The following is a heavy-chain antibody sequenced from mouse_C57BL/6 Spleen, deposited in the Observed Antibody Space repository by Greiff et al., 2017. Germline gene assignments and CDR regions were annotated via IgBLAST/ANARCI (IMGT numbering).Heavy chain of an antibody. J-gene: IGHJ3*01. CDR1: GYTFTSYW. CDR3: ARSGSNYSWFAY. CDR2: INPSNGGT. D-gene: IGHD2-5*01. Sequence: VQLQQSGTELVKPGASVKLSCKASGYTFTSYWMHWVKQRPGQGLEWIGNINPSNGGTNSNEKFKSKATLTVDKSSSTAYMQLSSLTSEDSAVYYCARSGSNYSWFAYWGQGTLVTVSA. V-gene: IGHV1-53*01.